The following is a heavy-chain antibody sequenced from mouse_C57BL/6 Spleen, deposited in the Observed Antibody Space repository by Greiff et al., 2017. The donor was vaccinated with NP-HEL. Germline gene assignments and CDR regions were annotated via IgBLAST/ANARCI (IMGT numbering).Heavy chain of an antibody. V-gene: IGHV5-17*01. D-gene: IGHD2-4*01. J-gene: IGHJ2*01. CDR2: ISSGSSTI. CDR3: ARNYDGGYYFDY. CDR1: GFTFSDYG. Sequence: EVQLQESGGGLVKPGGSLKLSCAASGFTFSDYGMHWVRQAPEKGLEWVAYISSGSSTIYYADTVKGRFTISRDNAKNTLFLQMTSLRSEDTAMYYCARNYDGGYYFDYWGQGTTLTVSS.